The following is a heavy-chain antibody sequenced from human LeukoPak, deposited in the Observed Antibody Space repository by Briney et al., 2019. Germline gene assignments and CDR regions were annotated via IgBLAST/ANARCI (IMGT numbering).Heavy chain of an antibody. CDR2: IKQDGSEK. CDR3: ARRGRIAAAGTDQYYFDY. V-gene: IGHV3-7*01. D-gene: IGHD6-13*01. Sequence: GGSLRLSCAASGFTFSSYWMSWVRQAPGKGLEWVANIKQDGSEKYYVDSVKGRFTLSRDNAKNSLYLQMNSLRAEDTAVYYCARRGRIAAAGTDQYYFDYWGQGTLVTVSS. J-gene: IGHJ4*02. CDR1: GFTFSSYW.